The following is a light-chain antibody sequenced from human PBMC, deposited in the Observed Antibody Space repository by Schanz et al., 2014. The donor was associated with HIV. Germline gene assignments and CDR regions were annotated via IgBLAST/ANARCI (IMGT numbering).Light chain of an antibody. CDR2: WAS. V-gene: IGKV4-1*01. CDR3: QQYYSTPPT. J-gene: IGKJ1*01. Sequence: DIVMTQSPDSLAVSLGERATIHCKSSQSLLYRSNNKNYLAWYQQKPGQPPKLLIYWASTRESGVPDRFSGSGSGTDFTLTISSLQAEDVAVYYCQQYYSTPPTFGQGTKVEIK. CDR1: QSLLYRSNNKNY.